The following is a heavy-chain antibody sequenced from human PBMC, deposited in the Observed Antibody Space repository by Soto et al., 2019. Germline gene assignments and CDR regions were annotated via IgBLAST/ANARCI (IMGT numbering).Heavy chain of an antibody. Sequence: EVQLLESGGGLVQPGGSLRLSCAASGFTFSSYAMSWVRQAPGKGLDWVSATSGSGGNTYYADSVKGRFTISRDNSKNTLYLQMNSLRTEDTAVYYCAKAIWDYGDYCYYFDYWGQGTLVTVSS. V-gene: IGHV3-23*01. CDR3: AKAIWDYGDYCYYFDY. J-gene: IGHJ4*02. CDR2: TSGSGGNT. D-gene: IGHD4-17*01. CDR1: GFTFSSYA.